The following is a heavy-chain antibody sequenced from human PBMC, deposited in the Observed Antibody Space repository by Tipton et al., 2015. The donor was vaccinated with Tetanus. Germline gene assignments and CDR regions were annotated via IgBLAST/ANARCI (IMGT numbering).Heavy chain of an antibody. Sequence: SLRLSCAASGFTFSSYAMHWVRQAPGKGPEWVAVISYDGSNKYYAGSVKGRFTISRDNSKNTLYLQMNSLRAEDTAVYYCARDGGGYSYAERVYYYYGMDVWGQGTTVTVSS. J-gene: IGHJ6*02. V-gene: IGHV3-30-3*01. CDR2: ISYDGSNK. CDR1: GFTFSSYA. CDR3: ARDGGGYSYAERVYYYYGMDV. D-gene: IGHD5-18*01.